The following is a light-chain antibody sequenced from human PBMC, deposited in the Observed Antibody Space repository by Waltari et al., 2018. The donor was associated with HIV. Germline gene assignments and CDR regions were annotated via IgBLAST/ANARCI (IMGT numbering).Light chain of an antibody. V-gene: IGLV3-21*04. CDR3: QVWDSGSDHVV. CDR1: NIGSTS. J-gene: IGLJ2*01. Sequence: SYVLTQPPSVSVAPGKTATITCGGNNIGSTSVHWYQQKPGQAPVLVIYYDSDRPSGSPERFSGSNSGNTASLTISRVEAGDEADFYCQVWDSGSDHVVFGGGTRLTVL. CDR2: YDS.